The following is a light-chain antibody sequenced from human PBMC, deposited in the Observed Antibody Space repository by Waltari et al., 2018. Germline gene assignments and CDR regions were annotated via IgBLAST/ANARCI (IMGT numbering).Light chain of an antibody. CDR3: QQLNSYPIT. V-gene: IGKV1-9*01. CDR2: AAS. CDR1: KGISSY. Sequence: DIQLTQSPSFLSASVGDRVTITFRPSKGISSYLAWYQQKPGKAPKLLIYAASTLQSGVPSRFSGSGSGTEFTLTISSLQPEDFATYYCQQLNSYPITFGQGTRLEIK. J-gene: IGKJ5*01.